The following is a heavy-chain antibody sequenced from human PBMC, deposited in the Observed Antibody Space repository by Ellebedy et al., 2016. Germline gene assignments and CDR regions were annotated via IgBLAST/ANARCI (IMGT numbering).Heavy chain of an antibody. CDR3: ARPAVKGTGDNWFDS. Sequence: GESLKISCAASGSTFSIYSMDWDRQAPGKGLEWVGVISGDGTYTSYGTFVKGRFTISRDNSKVYLQMGSLRAEDTAVYYCARPAVKGTGDNWFDSWGQGTLVTVSS. CDR1: GSTFSIYS. V-gene: IGHV3-30*04. D-gene: IGHD7-27*01. CDR2: ISGDGTYT. J-gene: IGHJ5*01.